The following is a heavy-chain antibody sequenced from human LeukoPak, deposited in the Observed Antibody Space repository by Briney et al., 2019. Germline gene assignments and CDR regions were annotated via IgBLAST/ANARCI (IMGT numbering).Heavy chain of an antibody. V-gene: IGHV1-46*01. Sequence: ASVTVYCKASGYTFTSYYMHWVRQSPGQGLEWMGIINPSGGSTSYAQKFQGRVTMTRDTSTSTVYMGLSSLRSEDTAVYYCARKGYEAAAGDYWGQGTLVTVSS. CDR1: GYTFTSYY. D-gene: IGHD6-13*01. CDR2: INPSGGST. J-gene: IGHJ4*02. CDR3: ARKGYEAAAGDY.